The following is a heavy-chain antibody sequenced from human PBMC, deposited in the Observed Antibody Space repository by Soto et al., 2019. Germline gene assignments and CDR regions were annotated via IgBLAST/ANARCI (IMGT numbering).Heavy chain of an antibody. Sequence: GALRLSCAASVFTCSSYAMTGVRQAPGKGLEWVSIISGSGCSTYYADSVKGRFTISRDNSKNTLSLQINSLRVEDTAVYYCAKGPWFGELDYWGQGTLVTVS. CDR1: VFTCSSYA. J-gene: IGHJ4*02. V-gene: IGHV3-23*01. CDR3: AKGPWFGELDY. D-gene: IGHD3-10*01. CDR2: ISGSGCST.